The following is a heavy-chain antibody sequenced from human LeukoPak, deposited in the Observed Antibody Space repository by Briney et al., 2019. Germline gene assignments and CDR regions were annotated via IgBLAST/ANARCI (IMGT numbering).Heavy chain of an antibody. J-gene: IGHJ3*02. CDR2: MNHNSGNP. V-gene: IGHV1-8*03. CDR3: ARGGFTVTTGEGDAFDI. Sequence: GASVKVSCKASGYTFTSYVINWVRQATGQGLEGVGWMNHNSGNPGYAQKFQGRVTITRNTSISTAYMELSSLRSEDTAVYYCARGGFTVTTGEGDAFDIWGQGTMVTVSS. CDR1: GYTFTSYV. D-gene: IGHD4-11*01.